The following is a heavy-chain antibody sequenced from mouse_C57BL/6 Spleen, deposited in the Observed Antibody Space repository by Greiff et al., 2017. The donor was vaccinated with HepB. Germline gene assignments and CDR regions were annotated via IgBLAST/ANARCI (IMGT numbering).Heavy chain of an antibody. J-gene: IGHJ4*01. V-gene: IGHV5-17*01. CDR1: GFTFSDYG. CDR3: ARPVGSSAYYAMDY. CDR2: ISSGSSTI. D-gene: IGHD1-1*01. Sequence: EVKVVESGGGLVKPGGSLKLSCAASGFTFSDYGMHWVRQAPEKGLEWVAYISSGSSTIYYADTVKGRFTISRDNAKNTLFLQMTSLRSEDTAMYYCARPVGSSAYYAMDYWGQGTSVTVSS.